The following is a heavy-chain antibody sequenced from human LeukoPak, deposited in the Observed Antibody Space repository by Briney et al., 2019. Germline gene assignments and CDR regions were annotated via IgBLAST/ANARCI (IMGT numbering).Heavy chain of an antibody. CDR1: GDSFSSNSAA. D-gene: IGHD6-13*01. Sequence: SQTLSLTCAISGDSFSSNSAAWNWIRQSPSRGLEWLGRTYYRSKWYNDYAVSVKSRITINPDTSKNQFSLQLNSVTPEDTAVYYCARDAPRGIAAAGTGFDYWGQGTLVTVSS. J-gene: IGHJ4*02. CDR3: ARDAPRGIAAAGTGFDY. CDR2: TYYRSKWYN. V-gene: IGHV6-1*01.